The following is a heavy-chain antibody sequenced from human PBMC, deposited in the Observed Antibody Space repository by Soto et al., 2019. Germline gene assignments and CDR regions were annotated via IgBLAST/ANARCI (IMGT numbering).Heavy chain of an antibody. CDR2: IRVYNGYT. D-gene: IGHD6-19*01. V-gene: IGHV1-18*04. CDR3: TRASGGYGSGCYGGYLYY. J-gene: IGHJ4*02. Sequence: QVQLVQSGAEVKKPGASVKVSCKASGYTFTSYGISWVRQAPGQGLEWMGWIRVYNGYTNYAQKCQCSVTLRTDGSLSRAETELRRLLCYDAAVYYCTRASGGYGSGCYGGYLYYSGQGNLVTVS. CDR1: GYTFTSYG.